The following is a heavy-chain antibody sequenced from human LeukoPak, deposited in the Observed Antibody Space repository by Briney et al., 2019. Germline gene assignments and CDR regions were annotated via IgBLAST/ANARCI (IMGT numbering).Heavy chain of an antibody. CDR1: GGSFSAYY. D-gene: IGHD3-3*01. CDR3: ASGVREWLFYY. V-gene: IGHV4-34*01. CDR2: INHSGST. J-gene: IGHJ4*02. Sequence: PSETLSLTCAVYGGSFSAYYWSWIRQPPGKGLEWIGEINHSGSTNYNPSLKGRVTISVDTSENQFSLKLNSVTAADTAVYYCASGVREWLFYYWGQGTLVTVSS.